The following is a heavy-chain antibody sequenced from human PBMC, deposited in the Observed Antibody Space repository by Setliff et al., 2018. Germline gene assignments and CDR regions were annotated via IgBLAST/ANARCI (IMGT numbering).Heavy chain of an antibody. Sequence: SDTLSLTCAVYGGSFSGYYWSWIRQPPGKGLEWIGSIHYSGSTYYNPSLKSRVTISIDTSKNQFSLKLSSVTAADTAVYYCARGGDSGSYFLANHDAFDIWGQGTMVTVSS. D-gene: IGHD1-26*01. CDR1: GGSFSGYY. CDR3: ARGGDSGSYFLANHDAFDI. V-gene: IGHV4-34*01. CDR2: IHYSGST. J-gene: IGHJ3*02.